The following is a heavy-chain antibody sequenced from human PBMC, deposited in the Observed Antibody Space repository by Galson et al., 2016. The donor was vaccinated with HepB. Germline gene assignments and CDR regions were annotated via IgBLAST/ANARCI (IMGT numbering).Heavy chain of an antibody. CDR2: IYYSGST. V-gene: IGHV4-39*07. CDR3: ATDPHF. Sequence: SETLSLTCTVSGGSISGSPYYWGWIRQPPGKGLEWIGSIYYSGSTYYNPSLKSRVTISLDMSKNQFSLNLNSVTAADTAVYYCATDPHFWGQGTLVTASS. J-gene: IGHJ4*02. CDR1: GGSISGSPYY.